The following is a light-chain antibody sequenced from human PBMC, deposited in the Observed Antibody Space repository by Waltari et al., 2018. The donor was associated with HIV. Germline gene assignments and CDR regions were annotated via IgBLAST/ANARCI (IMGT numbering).Light chain of an antibody. CDR1: KLGVNH. J-gene: IGLJ2*01. V-gene: IGLV3-1*01. CDR3: QASDTWTV. CDR2: QDT. Sequence: SSELTQPPSVPFPPGQTASITCSGDKLGVNHVSWYQQRPVQSPVLLIYQDTKPPSGIPERFSGSNSENTATLTISGAQAMDESDYYCQASDTWTVFGGGTKLTVL.